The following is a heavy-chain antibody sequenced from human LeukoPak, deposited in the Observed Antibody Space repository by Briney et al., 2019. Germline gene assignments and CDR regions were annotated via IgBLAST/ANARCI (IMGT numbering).Heavy chain of an antibody. CDR1: GGTFSSYA. V-gene: IGHV1-69*13. CDR2: IIPIFGTA. J-gene: IGHJ4*02. D-gene: IGHD3-3*01. CDR3: ARGNHVLRFLEWFY. Sequence: ASVKVSCKASGGTFSSYAISWVRQAPGQGLEWMGGIIPIFGTANYAQKFQGRVTITADESTSTAYMELSSLRSEDTAVYYCARGNHVLRFLEWFYWGQGTLVTVSS.